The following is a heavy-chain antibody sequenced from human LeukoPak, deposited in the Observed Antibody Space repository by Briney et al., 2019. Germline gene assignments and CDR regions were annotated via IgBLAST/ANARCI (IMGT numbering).Heavy chain of an antibody. Sequence: SGTLSLTCAVSGGSISSGNWWSWVRQPPGKGLVWIGEIYQSGTTNYNPSLKSRATISVDNSKNQFSLKLSSVTAADTAVYYCARGAIAARHHYYYYGMDVWGQGTTVTVSS. D-gene: IGHD6-6*01. CDR1: GGSISSGNW. J-gene: IGHJ6*02. CDR2: IYQSGTT. CDR3: ARGAIAARHHYYYYGMDV. V-gene: IGHV4-4*02.